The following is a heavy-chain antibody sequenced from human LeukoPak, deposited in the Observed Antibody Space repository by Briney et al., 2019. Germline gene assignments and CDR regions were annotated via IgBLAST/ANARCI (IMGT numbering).Heavy chain of an antibody. J-gene: IGHJ6*03. CDR3: ARVATVTTRVVHYYYYMDV. V-gene: IGHV4-38-2*01. Sequence: GSLRLSCAASGFTFDDYGMSWVRQAPGKGLEWIGSIHHSGSTYYNPSLKSRVTISVDTSKNQFSLKLSSVTAADTAVYYCARVATVTTRVVHYYYYMDVWGKGTTVTVSS. D-gene: IGHD4-17*01. CDR2: IHHSGST. CDR1: GFTFDDYG.